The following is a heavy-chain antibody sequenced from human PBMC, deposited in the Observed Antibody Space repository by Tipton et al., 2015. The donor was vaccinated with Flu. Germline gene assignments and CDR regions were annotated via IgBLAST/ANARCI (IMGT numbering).Heavy chain of an antibody. D-gene: IGHD3-10*02. J-gene: IGHJ4*02. CDR1: SGSIRSTNYF. CDR2: IYPSGTT. Sequence: TLSLTCTVSSGSIRSTNYFCAWIRQPPGKRLELIGSIYPSGTTYYNPSLKSRVVISVDTSKNQFSLKLSSVTAADTAIYYCARLSYYDVDLKNFYFDHWGQGVLVTVSS. V-gene: IGHV4-39*01. CDR3: ARLSYYDVDLKNFYFDH.